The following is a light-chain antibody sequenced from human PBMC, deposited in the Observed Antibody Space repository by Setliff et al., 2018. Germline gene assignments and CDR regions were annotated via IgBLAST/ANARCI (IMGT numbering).Light chain of an antibody. J-gene: IGLJ1*01. CDR3: AAWDDSLSAYV. CDR2: RNN. Sequence: QSVLTQPPSASGTPGQRVTISCSGSSSNIGSNYVYWYQQLPGTAPKLLIYRNNQRPSGVPDRFSGSKSGTSASLAISGLQSEDEADYYCAAWDDSLSAYVFGTGTKVTVL. V-gene: IGLV1-47*01. CDR1: SSNIGSNY.